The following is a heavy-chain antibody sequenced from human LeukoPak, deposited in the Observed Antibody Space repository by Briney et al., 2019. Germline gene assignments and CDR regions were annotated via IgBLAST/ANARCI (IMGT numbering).Heavy chain of an antibody. V-gene: IGHV4-4*02. D-gene: IGHD2-2*01. CDR3: ARVQLIVVVPAAMHRWFDP. Sequence: SGTLSLTCAVSGGSISSSNWWSWVRQPPGKGLEWIGEIYHSGSTNYSPSLKSRVTISVDKSKNQFSLKLSSVTAADTAVYYCARVQLIVVVPAAMHRWFDPWGQGTLVTVSS. J-gene: IGHJ5*02. CDR1: GGSISSSNW. CDR2: IYHSGST.